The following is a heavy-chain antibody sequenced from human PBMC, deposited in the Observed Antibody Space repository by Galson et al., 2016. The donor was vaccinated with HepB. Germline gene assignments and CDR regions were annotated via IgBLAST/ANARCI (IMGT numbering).Heavy chain of an antibody. CDR3: ARDPNAAATGTWG. J-gene: IGHJ4*02. D-gene: IGHD6-13*01. Sequence: SLRLSCAASGVSVSNNYMIWVRQAPGQGLEWVSSIYSGGATHYADSVKGRFTISRDSSKNTLYLQMNSLRAEDTAVYFCARDPNAAATGTWGWGQGTLVTVSS. V-gene: IGHV3-53*01. CDR2: IYSGGAT. CDR1: GVSVSNNY.